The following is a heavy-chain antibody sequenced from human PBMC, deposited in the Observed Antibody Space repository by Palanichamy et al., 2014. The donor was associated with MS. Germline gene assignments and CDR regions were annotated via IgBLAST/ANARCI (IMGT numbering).Heavy chain of an antibody. V-gene: IGHV4-59*01. CDR1: GDSISSYF. J-gene: IGHJ6*02. CDR3: ARVLVPRYYGMDV. Sequence: QLQESGPGLVKPSETLSLTCTVSGDSISSYFWSWIRQPPGKGLEWIGYIYYRGNTNYNPSLKRRVTISVDTSENQFSLKLSSVTTADTAVYYCARVLVPRYYGMDVWGQGTTVTVSS. CDR2: IYYRGNT.